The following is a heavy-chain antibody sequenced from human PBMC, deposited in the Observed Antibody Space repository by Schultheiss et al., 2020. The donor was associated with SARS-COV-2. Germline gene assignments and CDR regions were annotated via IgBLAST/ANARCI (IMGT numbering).Heavy chain of an antibody. CDR2: IYPGDSDT. J-gene: IGHJ3*02. V-gene: IGHV5-51*01. CDR1: GGSFSGYY. D-gene: IGHD1-26*01. Sequence: GGSLRLSCAVYGGSFSGYYWSWIRQPPGKGLEWMGIIYPGDSDTRYSPSFQGQVTISADKSISTAYLQWSSLKASDTAMYYCARPNGWELHDAFDIWGQGTMVTVSS. CDR3: ARPNGWELHDAFDI.